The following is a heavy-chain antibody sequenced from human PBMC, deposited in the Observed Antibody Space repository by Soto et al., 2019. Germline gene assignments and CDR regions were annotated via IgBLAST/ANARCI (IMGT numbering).Heavy chain of an antibody. J-gene: IGHJ4*02. Sequence: PWGSLRLSCAASGFSFIDYGIILVRHSPGKGLEWVSAINGNGGSTYYADSVKGRVIISRDNSKNTLHLQVNSLRAEDTAIYYCAKRRLNTYGYIDYWGQGALVTVSS. CDR3: AKRRLNTYGYIDY. V-gene: IGHV3-23*01. CDR1: GFSFIDYG. D-gene: IGHD2-8*01. CDR2: INGNGGST.